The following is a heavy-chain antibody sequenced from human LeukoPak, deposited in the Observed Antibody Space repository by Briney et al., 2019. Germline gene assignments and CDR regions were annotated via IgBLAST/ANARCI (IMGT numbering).Heavy chain of an antibody. CDR3: ASSCSSTSCYGRDV. Sequence: GGSLRLSCAASGFTFDDYGMSRVRQAPGKGLEWVSGINWNGGSTGYADSVKGRFTISRDNAKNSLYLQMNSLRAEDTALYHCASSCSSTSCYGRDVWGKGTTVTVSS. V-gene: IGHV3-20*01. CDR1: GFTFDDYG. D-gene: IGHD2-2*01. CDR2: INWNGGST. J-gene: IGHJ6*04.